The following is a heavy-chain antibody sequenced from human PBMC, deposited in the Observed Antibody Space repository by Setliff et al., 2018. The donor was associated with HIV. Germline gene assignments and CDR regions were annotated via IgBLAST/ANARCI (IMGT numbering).Heavy chain of an antibody. CDR3: AREADYSDTGGQYRY. CDR2: INPNVGGT. CDR1: GYTFTGYY. D-gene: IGHD2-8*02. V-gene: IGHV1-2*02. J-gene: IGHJ4*02. Sequence: RASVKVSCKASGYTFTGYYMHWVRLAPGQGLEWMGWINPNVGGTTYAQKFQGRVTMTRDTSISTAYMELSRLTSDDTALYYCAREADYSDTGGQYRYWGQGTLVTGSS.